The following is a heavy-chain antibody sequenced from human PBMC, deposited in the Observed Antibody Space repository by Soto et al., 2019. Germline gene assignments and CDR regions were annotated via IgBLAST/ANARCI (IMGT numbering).Heavy chain of an antibody. Sequence: GESLKIFCKGSEYTFTTYWIGWVRQMPGKGLEWMGIIYPGDSDTRYSPSFQGQVTISVDKSTSIAYLQWTSLKASDTAMYYCARLGYYGSGSFYRNIYYFYGMDVWGQGTTVTVSS. D-gene: IGHD3-10*01. J-gene: IGHJ6*02. V-gene: IGHV5-51*01. CDR1: EYTFTTYW. CDR3: ARLGYYGSGSFYRNIYYFYGMDV. CDR2: IYPGDSDT.